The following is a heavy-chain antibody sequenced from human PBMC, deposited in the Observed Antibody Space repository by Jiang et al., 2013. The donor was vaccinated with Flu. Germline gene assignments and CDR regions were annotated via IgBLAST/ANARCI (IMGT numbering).Heavy chain of an antibody. J-gene: IGHJ2*01. CDR2: IYYSGST. V-gene: IGHV4-59*01. D-gene: IGHD4-17*01. Sequence: TLSLTCTVSGGSISSYYWSWIRQPPGKGLEWIGYIYYSGSTNYNPSLKSRVTISVDTSKNQFSLKLSSVTAADTAVYYCARVMYGDYGFDWYFDLWGRGTLVTVSS. CDR3: ARVMYGDYGFDWYFDL. CDR1: GGSISSYY.